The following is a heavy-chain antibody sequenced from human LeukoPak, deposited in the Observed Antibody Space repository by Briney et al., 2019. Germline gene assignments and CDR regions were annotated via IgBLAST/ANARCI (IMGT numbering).Heavy chain of an antibody. CDR3: ARDRDAVTTWWFDP. Sequence: GGSLRLSCAASGFTVSSNYMSWVRQAPGKGLEWVAVISYDGSNKYYADSVKGRFTISRDNSKNTLYLQMNSLRAEDTAVYYCARDRDAVTTWWFDPWGQGTLVTVSS. V-gene: IGHV3-30-3*01. CDR1: GFTVSSNY. J-gene: IGHJ5*02. CDR2: ISYDGSNK. D-gene: IGHD4-17*01.